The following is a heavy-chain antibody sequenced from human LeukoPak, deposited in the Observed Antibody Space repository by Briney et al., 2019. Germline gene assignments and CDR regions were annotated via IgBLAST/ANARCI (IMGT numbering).Heavy chain of an antibody. D-gene: IGHD6-13*01. CDR2: IYSGGTT. V-gene: IGHV3-53*01. J-gene: IGHJ4*02. CDR3: ATFPLYSTFGK. Sequence: GSLRLSCAASGFTVSGNYMSRVRQAPGKGLEWVSVIYSGGTTYYADSVKGRFTISRDNSKNTLYLQMNSLRAEDTAVYYCATFPLYSTFGKWGQGTLVTVSS. CDR1: GFTVSGNY.